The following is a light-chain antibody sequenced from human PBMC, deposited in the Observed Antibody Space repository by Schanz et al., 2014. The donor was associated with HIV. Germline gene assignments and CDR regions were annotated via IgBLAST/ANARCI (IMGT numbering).Light chain of an antibody. V-gene: IGKV1-5*01. CDR1: QSIGGW. CDR3: QQYSTDSGT. Sequence: DIQMTQSPSTLSASVGDGVTITCRASQSIGGWLAWYQQKPGKGPKLLIHHVSSLLGGVPSRFSGSGSGTEFTLTITSLQPDDFATYYCQQYSTDSGTFGQGTTVEIK. CDR2: HVS. J-gene: IGKJ1*01.